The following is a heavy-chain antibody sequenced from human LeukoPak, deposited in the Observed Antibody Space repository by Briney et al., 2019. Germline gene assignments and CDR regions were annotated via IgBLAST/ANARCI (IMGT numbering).Heavy chain of an antibody. D-gene: IGHD3-9*01. CDR2: IYHGGST. J-gene: IGHJ4*02. V-gene: IGHV4-38-2*02. CDR3: ARGSYDILTGYPYYFDY. Sequence: SETLSLTGTVSGYSISSGYYWGWIRQPPEKGLEWIGSIYHGGSTYYNPSLKSRVTISVDTPKNQFSLKLSSVTAADTAVYYCARGSYDILTGYPYYFDYWGQGTLVTVSS. CDR1: GYSISSGYY.